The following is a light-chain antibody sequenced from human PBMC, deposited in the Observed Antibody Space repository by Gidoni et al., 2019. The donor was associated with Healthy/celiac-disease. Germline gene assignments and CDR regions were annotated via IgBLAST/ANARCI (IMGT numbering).Light chain of an antibody. V-gene: IGKV1-39*01. CDR2: AAS. CDR3: PQSYSTPIT. J-gene: IGKJ5*01. CDR1: QSISSY. Sequence: DIQMTQSPSSLSASVGDRVTITCRASQSISSYLNWYQQKPGKAPKLLIYAASSLQSGVPSRFSGSGSGTDFTLTLISLPPEDFATYYCPQSYSTPITFGQGTRLEIK.